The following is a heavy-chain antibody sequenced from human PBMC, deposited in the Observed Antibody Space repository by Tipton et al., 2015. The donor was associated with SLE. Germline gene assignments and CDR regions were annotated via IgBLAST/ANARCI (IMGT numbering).Heavy chain of an antibody. Sequence: TLSLTCTVSGGSINSYYWSWIRQPPGKGLEWIGYIYYRGSTNYNPSLKSRVTISVDTSKNQFSLKLSSVTAADTAVYYCAASRYSYGFDYWGQGTLVTVSS. CDR3: AASRYSYGFDY. V-gene: IGHV4-59*08. CDR2: IYYRGST. D-gene: IGHD5-18*01. CDR1: GGSINSYY. J-gene: IGHJ4*02.